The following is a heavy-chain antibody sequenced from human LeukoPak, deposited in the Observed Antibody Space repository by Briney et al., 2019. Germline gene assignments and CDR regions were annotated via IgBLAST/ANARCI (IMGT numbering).Heavy chain of an antibody. Sequence: SGTLSLTCGVSGGSISNTSWWSWVRQPPGQGLECLGEISLTGLTHYNPSLESRVTVSLDKSKNQLSLNLTSVTAADTAVYYCSRENGAFSPFGYWGQGTLVTVLS. D-gene: IGHD2-8*01. CDR1: GGSISNTSW. J-gene: IGHJ4*02. CDR3: SRENGAFSPFGY. CDR2: ISLTGLT. V-gene: IGHV4-4*02.